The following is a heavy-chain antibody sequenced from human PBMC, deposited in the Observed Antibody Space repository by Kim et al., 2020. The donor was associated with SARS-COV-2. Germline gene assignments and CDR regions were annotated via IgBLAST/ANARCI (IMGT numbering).Heavy chain of an antibody. J-gene: IGHJ4*02. CDR1: VYSISSGYY. D-gene: IGHD3-22*01. V-gene: IGHV4-38-2*02. CDR3: ARDVSQFFTYFYVGSGYCDY. Sequence: SETLSLTCTVSVYSISSGYYWGWIRQPPGKGLEWIGTIYHSGSNYYNPSLKSRFTIFVDTSKNQFSLKLSSVTAADTAVYYCARDVSQFFTYFYVGSGYCDYWGQGTLVTVSS. CDR2: IYHSGSN.